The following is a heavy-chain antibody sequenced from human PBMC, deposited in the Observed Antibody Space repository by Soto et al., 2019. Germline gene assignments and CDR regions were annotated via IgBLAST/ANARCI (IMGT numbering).Heavy chain of an antibody. CDR2: IYYSGST. V-gene: IGHV4-59*01. Sequence: LSLTCTVSGGSISSYYWSWIRQPPGKGLEWIGYIYYSGSTNYNPSLKSRVTISVDTSKNQFSLKLSSVTAADTAVYYCARGMAVAMNWFDPWGQGTLVTVSS. J-gene: IGHJ5*02. CDR1: GGSISSYY. CDR3: ARGMAVAMNWFDP. D-gene: IGHD6-19*01.